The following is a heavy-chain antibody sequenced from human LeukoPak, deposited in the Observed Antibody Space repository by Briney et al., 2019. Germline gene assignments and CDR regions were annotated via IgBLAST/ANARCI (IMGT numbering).Heavy chain of an antibody. D-gene: IGHD1-26*01. Sequence: ASVKVSCKASGYTFTSFFGMNWVRPAPGQGLEWMGWININTGNPTYAQGFTGRFVFSLDTSVSTAYLQISSLRAEDTAVYYCAPSGTYYFNDWGQGTLVTVSS. CDR1: GYTFTSFFG. CDR2: ININTGNP. CDR3: APSGTYYFND. J-gene: IGHJ4*02. V-gene: IGHV7-4-1*02.